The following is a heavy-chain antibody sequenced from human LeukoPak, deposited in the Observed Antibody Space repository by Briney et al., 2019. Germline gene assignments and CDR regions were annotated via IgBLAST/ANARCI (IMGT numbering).Heavy chain of an antibody. V-gene: IGHV1-2*02. D-gene: IGHD6-13*01. CDR3: ARESAIAAALDY. CDR1: GYTFTSYQ. J-gene: IGHJ4*02. CDR2: INPNSGGT. Sequence: ASVKVSCKASGYTFTSYQMHWVRQAPGQGLEWMGWINPNSGGTNYAQKFQGRVTMTRDTSISTAYMELSRLRSDDTAVYYCARESAIAAALDYWGQGTLVTVSS.